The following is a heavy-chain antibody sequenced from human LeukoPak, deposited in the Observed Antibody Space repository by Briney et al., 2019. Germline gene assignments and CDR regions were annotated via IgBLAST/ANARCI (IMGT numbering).Heavy chain of an antibody. J-gene: IGHJ4*02. D-gene: IGHD6-13*01. Sequence: PGGSLRLSCVASGFTFSSKFMHCVRQAPGKGLVWVSTIKPDGSSTTYADSVKGRFTISRDNPKNTLNLQMNSLRAEDTAVYYCESTIGAAATYWGQGILVTVSS. CDR3: ESTIGAAATY. CDR2: IKPDGSST. V-gene: IGHV3-74*01. CDR1: GFTFSSKF.